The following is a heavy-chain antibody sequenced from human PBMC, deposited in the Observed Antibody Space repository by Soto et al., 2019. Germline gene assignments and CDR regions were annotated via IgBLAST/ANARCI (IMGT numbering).Heavy chain of an antibody. V-gene: IGHV4-59*01. CDR3: ARSETTGTLNWFDP. J-gene: IGHJ5*02. D-gene: IGHD4-4*01. CDR2: IYYSGST. CDR1: GGSISSYD. Sequence: XTLSLTSTVSGGSISSYDWSWIRQPPGKGLEWIGYIYYSGSTNYNPSLKSRVTISVDTSKNQFSLKLSSVTAADTAVYYCARSETTGTLNWFDPWGQGTLVTVSS.